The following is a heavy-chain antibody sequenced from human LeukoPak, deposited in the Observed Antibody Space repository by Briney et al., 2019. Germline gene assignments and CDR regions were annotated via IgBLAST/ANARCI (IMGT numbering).Heavy chain of an antibody. V-gene: IGHV4-59*08. J-gene: IGHJ3*02. CDR2: IYYSGST. CDR1: GGSISSYY. CDR3: ARHPSKSSGSYYGAFDI. D-gene: IGHD1-26*01. Sequence: SETLSLTFTVSGGSISSYYWSWIRQPPGKGLEWIGYIYYSGSTSYNPSLKSRVTISVDTSKNQFSLKLSAVTAADTAVYYCARHPSKSSGSYYGAFDIWGQGTTVTVSS.